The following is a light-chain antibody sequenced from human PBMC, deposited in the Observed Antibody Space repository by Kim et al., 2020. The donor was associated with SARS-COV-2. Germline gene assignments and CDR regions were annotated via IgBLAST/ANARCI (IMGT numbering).Light chain of an antibody. V-gene: IGKV1-39*01. CDR2: AAS. CDR3: QQSYSVPRA. CDR1: QSISNF. J-gene: IGKJ4*01. Sequence: DIQMTQSPSSLSASVGDRVTITCRASQSISNFLNWYQLKPGKAPKLLIYAASTLQSGVPSRFSGSGSGTDFTLTISSLQPEDFATYYCQQSYSVPRAFVGGTKVNIK.